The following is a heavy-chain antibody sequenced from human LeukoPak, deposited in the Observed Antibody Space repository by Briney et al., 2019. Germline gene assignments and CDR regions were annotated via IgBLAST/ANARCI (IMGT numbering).Heavy chain of an antibody. CDR1: GFTFTSSA. Sequence: SVKVSCKASGFTFTSSAMQWVRQARGQRLEWIGWIVVGSGNTNYAQKFQERVTITRDMSTSTAYMELSSLRSEDTAVYYCAAYDYYDSSGYYGPVGYWGQGTMVTVSS. CDR3: AAYDYYDSSGYYGPVGY. D-gene: IGHD3-22*01. CDR2: IVVGSGNT. J-gene: IGHJ3*01. V-gene: IGHV1-58*02.